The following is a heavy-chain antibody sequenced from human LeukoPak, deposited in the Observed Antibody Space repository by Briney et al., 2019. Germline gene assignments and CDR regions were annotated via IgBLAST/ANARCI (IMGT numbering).Heavy chain of an antibody. D-gene: IGHD4-23*01. J-gene: IGHJ4*02. CDR3: GKNSRFDS. V-gene: IGHV3-30*18. CDR2: ISHDGTNE. Sequence: PGRSLRLSCAASGFSFSSYGMHWVRQAPGKGLEWVAVISHDGTNEYYADSVKGRFTISRDNSKNTLYLQLNSLRTEDTAVYYCGKNSRFDSWGQGTLVTVSS. CDR1: GFSFSSYG.